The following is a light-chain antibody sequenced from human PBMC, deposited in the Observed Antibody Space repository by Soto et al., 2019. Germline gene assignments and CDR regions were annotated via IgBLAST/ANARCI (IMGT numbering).Light chain of an antibody. CDR1: QTISSW. J-gene: IGKJ1*01. V-gene: IGKV1-5*03. CDR2: KAS. CDR3: LQDYNYPWT. Sequence: DSLMTQCPSTPSASVGDRVTTPCRASQTISSWLAWHQQKPGKAPKLLIYKASTLESGAPSRFSGSGSGTDFTLTISSLQPEDFATYYCLQDYNYPWTFGQGTKVDI.